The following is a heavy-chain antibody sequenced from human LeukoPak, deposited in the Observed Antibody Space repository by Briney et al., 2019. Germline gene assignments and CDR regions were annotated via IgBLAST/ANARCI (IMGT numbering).Heavy chain of an antibody. V-gene: IGHV4-4*07. CDR1: GGSISSYY. CDR2: FYTGGTT. J-gene: IGHJ4*02. Sequence: SETLSLTCTVSGGSISSYYWSWIRQPAGKGLEWIGRFYTGGTTNYNPSLKSRVTISVDTSKNQFSLKLNSVTAADTAVYYCAREGIIVVPNGRFDYWGQGTLVIVSS. CDR3: AREGIIVVPNGRFDY. D-gene: IGHD2-2*01.